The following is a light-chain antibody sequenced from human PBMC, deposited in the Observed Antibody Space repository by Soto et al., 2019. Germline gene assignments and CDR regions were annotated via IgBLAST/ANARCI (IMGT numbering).Light chain of an antibody. CDR1: QSISRT. CDR2: GAS. Sequence: EILMTQSPATLSVSPGEGLTLSCRASQSISRTLAWYQQRPGQAPRLLIYGASSRATGVPARFSGSGSGTEFTLTISSLQSEDFAVYYCQQYNDWPLTVGGGTKVDNK. CDR3: QQYNDWPLT. V-gene: IGKV3-15*01. J-gene: IGKJ4*01.